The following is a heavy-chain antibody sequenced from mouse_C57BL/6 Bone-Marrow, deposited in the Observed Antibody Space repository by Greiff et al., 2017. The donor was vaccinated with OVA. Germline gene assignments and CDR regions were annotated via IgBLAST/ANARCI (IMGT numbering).Heavy chain of an antibody. CDR3: ARGYGSSDGGFAY. V-gene: IGHV5-17*01. D-gene: IGHD1-1*01. CDR2: ISSGSSTL. CDR1: GFTFSDYG. Sequence: EVKLMESGGGLVKPGGSLKLSCAASGFTFSDYGMHWVRQAPEKGLEWVAYISSGSSTLYYAATVKGRFTISRDNAKKTLFLQMPSRRAEDTAMYYCARGYGSSDGGFAYWGQGTLVTVSA. J-gene: IGHJ3*01.